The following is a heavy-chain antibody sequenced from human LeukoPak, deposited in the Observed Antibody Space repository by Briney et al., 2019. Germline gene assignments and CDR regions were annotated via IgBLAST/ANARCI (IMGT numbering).Heavy chain of an antibody. J-gene: IGHJ4*02. Sequence: ASVKVSCKASGYTFTSYGISWVRQAPGQGLEWMGWISAYNGNTNYAQKLQGRVTMTTDTSTSTAYMALRSLRSDDTAVYYCARVRRNGGYSFFDYWGQGTLVTVSS. CDR1: GYTFTSYG. CDR3: ARVRRNGGYSFFDY. D-gene: IGHD5-18*01. V-gene: IGHV1-18*01. CDR2: ISAYNGNT.